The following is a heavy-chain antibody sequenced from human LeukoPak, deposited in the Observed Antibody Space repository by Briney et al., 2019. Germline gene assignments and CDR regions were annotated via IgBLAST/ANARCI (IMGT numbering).Heavy chain of an antibody. CDR3: ARRGPMTMVRGFYP. Sequence: RGESLKIYCQGSGCLFNSYWIRLVRPMPGKGPEWMGRIDPSDSYTKYSPSFQGHVTISADKSISTAYLQWSSLKASDTAMYYCARRGPMTMVRGFYPWGQGTLVTVSS. D-gene: IGHD3-10*01. V-gene: IGHV5-10-1*01. J-gene: IGHJ5*02. CDR1: GCLFNSYW. CDR2: IDPSDSYT.